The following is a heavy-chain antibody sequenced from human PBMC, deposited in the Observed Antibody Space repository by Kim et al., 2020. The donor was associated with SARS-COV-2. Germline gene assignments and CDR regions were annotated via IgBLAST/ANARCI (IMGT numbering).Heavy chain of an antibody. J-gene: IGHJ4*02. CDR3: ARRYGNTAQGVRCYFDY. V-gene: IGHV4-39*01. D-gene: IGHD3-10*01. CDR2: IYDSGNT. CDR1: GASISSSSYF. Sequence: SETLSLTCTVSGASISSSSYFWGWIRQPPGKGLEWIGSIYDSGNTYYNPSLKSRVSISIDRSKNQFSLKLSSVTAADTAVYYCARRYGNTAQGVRCYFDYWGQGTLVTVSS.